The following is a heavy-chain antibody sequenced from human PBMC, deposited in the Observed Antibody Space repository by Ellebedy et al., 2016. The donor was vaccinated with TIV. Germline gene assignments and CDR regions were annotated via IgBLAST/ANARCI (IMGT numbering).Heavy chain of an antibody. Sequence: GESLKISYAASGLAVTSTYMSWVRPDPGKGLEWVSIIYSDGNTKYADSVKGRFTISIDSSENTLFLQMDSLGVEDTAVYFCANRVGTVWGQGALVTVSS. CDR2: IYSDGNT. D-gene: IGHD1-26*01. J-gene: IGHJ4*02. CDR3: ANRVGTV. V-gene: IGHV3-66*01. CDR1: GLAVTSTY.